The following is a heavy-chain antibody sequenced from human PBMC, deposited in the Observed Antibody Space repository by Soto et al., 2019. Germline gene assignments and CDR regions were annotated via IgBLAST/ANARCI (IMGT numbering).Heavy chain of an antibody. V-gene: IGHV3-33*06. CDR2: IWSDGTKK. Sequence: GGSLRLSCAASGFTFSNFGMHWVRQAPGKGLEWVSVIWSDGTKKHYADSVKGRFTISRDNLKNTLYLLMNSLRAEDTAVYYCAKCAAYYFDYWGQGTLVTVSS. CDR1: GFTFSNFG. J-gene: IGHJ4*02. CDR3: AKCAAYYFDY.